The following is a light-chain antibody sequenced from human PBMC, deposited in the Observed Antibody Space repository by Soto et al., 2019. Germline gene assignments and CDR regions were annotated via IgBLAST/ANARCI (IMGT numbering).Light chain of an antibody. CDR2: DAP. J-gene: IGKJ1*01. CDR3: QQYGSSPWT. V-gene: IGKV3-20*01. CDR1: ESVRNTY. Sequence: EIVLTQSPGTLSLSPGERATLSCRASESVRNTYLAWYQQKPGQAPRILIYDAPSRATGITDRFSGSGSGTDFTLTISRLEPEDFAVYYCQQYGSSPWTFGQGTKVEIK.